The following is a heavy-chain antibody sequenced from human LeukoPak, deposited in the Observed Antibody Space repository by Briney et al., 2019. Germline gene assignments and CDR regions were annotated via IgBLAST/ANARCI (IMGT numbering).Heavy chain of an antibody. CDR1: GFSFSNYW. CDR3: AKDHPGGAFDI. Sequence: PGGSLRLSCAASGFSFSNYWMHWVRQAPGKGLVWVSRISSDGSDTIYADSVKGRFTMSRDNAKNTLYLQMNSLRAEDTAMYYCAKDHPGGAFDIWGQGTMVTVSS. D-gene: IGHD1-26*01. CDR2: ISSDGSDT. J-gene: IGHJ3*02. V-gene: IGHV3-74*01.